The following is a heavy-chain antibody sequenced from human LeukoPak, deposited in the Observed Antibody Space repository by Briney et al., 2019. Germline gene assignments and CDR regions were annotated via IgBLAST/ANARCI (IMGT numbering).Heavy chain of an antibody. V-gene: IGHV3-15*01. J-gene: IGHJ5*02. CDR3: NTAYIDSRP. CDR2: IKSKTDGGTT. Sequence: GGSLRLSCAASGFTFTNAWMTWVRQAPGKGLQWVGRIKSKTDGGTTDYAAPVKGRFIISRDDSKNTLYLQMNSLKTEDTAVYYCNTAYIDSRPWGQGTLVTVSS. CDR1: GFTFTNAW. D-gene: IGHD6-6*01.